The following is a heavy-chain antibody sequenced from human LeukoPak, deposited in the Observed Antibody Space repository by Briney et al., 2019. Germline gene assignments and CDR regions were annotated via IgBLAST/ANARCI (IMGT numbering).Heavy chain of an antibody. Sequence: GGSLRLSCAASGFTFSSYDMHWVRQATGKGLEWVSAIGTAGDTYYPSSVKGRFTISRENAKNSLYLQMNSLRAGDTAVYYCARGNYYDGYFDYWGQGTLVTVSS. D-gene: IGHD3-22*01. CDR3: ARGNYYDGYFDY. V-gene: IGHV3-13*01. CDR1: GFTFSSYD. CDR2: IGTAGDT. J-gene: IGHJ4*02.